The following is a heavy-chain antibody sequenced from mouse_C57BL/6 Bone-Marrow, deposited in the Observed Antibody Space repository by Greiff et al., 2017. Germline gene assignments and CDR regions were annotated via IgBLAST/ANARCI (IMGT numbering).Heavy chain of an antibody. Sequence: QVQLQQSGAELVKPGASVKMSCKASGYTFTSYWITWVKQRPGQGLEWIGVIYPSSGSTNYNEKFKSKATLTVDTSSSTAYMQLNCLTSEDSAVYYYGRVERYFDVWGTGTTVTVSS. V-gene: IGHV1-55*01. J-gene: IGHJ1*03. CDR2: IYPSSGST. CDR1: GYTFTSYW. CDR3: GRVERYFDV.